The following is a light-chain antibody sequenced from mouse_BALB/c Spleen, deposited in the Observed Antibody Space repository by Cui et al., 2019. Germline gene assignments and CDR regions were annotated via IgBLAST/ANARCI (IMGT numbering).Light chain of an antibody. CDR2: ATS. V-gene: IGKV4-72*01. J-gene: IGKJ5*01. CDR3: QQWSSNPPT. Sequence: HIVLFRSPAIVAQSPGEKVTMTCRASSSVSYMHWYQQKPRSSPKPWIYATSNLASGVPARFSGSGSGTSYSLTISRVEAEDAATYYCQQWSSNPPTFGAGTKLELK. CDR1: SSVSY.